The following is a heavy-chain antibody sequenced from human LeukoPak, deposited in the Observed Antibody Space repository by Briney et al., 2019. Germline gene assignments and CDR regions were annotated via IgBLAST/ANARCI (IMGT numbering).Heavy chain of an antibody. V-gene: IGHV1-8*01. Sequence: ASVKVSCKASGYTFTSYDINWVRQATGQGLEWMGWMNPNSGNTGYAQKFQGRVTMTRNTSISTAYMELSSLRSEDTAVYYCARGVVPIYEGNYYYYYMDVWGKGTTVTISS. CDR2: MNPNSGNT. CDR1: GYTFTSYD. D-gene: IGHD3-9*01. J-gene: IGHJ6*03. CDR3: ARGVVPIYEGNYYYYYMDV.